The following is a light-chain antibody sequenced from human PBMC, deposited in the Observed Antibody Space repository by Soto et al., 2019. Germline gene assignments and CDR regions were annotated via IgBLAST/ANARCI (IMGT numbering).Light chain of an antibody. J-gene: IGKJ1*01. CDR1: KNITNSY. CDR2: GGS. CDR3: PLYGRSPRS. V-gene: IGKV3-20*01. Sequence: VSLSVSCRTRKNITNSYLAWFQQKPGQAPRLLIHGGSSRATGIPDRFSGSGSGTDFTLTISRLEPEDFVVYFCPLYGRSPRSLGQGSKV.